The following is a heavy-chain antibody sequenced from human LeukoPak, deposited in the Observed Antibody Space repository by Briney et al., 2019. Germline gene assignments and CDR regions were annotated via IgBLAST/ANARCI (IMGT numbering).Heavy chain of an antibody. CDR2: IYYSGST. D-gene: IGHD3-9*01. CDR3: ARGVRYFDWAPGYYYYGMDV. J-gene: IGHJ6*02. CDR1: GGSISSSSYY. V-gene: IGHV4-39*01. Sequence: PSETLSLTCTVSGGSISSSSYYWGWIRQPPGKGLEWIGSIYYSGSTYYNPSLRSRVTISVDTSKNQFSLKLSSVTAADTAVYYCARGVRYFDWAPGYYYYGMDVWGQGTTVTVSS.